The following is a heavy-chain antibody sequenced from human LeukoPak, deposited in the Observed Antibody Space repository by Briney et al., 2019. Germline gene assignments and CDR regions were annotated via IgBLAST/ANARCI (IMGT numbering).Heavy chain of an antibody. CDR2: IYYSGSA. J-gene: IGHJ4*02. D-gene: IGHD3-10*01. CDR1: GGSISSYY. V-gene: IGHV4-59*08. CDR3: ARQRLLWFGESNSGFDY. Sequence: SETLSLTCTVPGGSISSYYWNWIRQPPGKGLEWIGYIYYSGSADYNPSLKSRVSMSVDTSKNQFSLKLSSVTATDTAVYYCARQRLLWFGESNSGFDYWGQGTLVTVSS.